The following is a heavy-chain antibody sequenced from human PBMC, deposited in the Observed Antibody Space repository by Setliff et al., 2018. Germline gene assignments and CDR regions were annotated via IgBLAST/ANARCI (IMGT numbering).Heavy chain of an antibody. CDR2: INQRESAR. J-gene: IGHJ3*01. CDR3: ARAHRYFSDTSGYCYDQGRSAFDV. V-gene: IGHV3-7*03. D-gene: IGHD3-22*01. Sequence: GGSLRLSCSASGFIFNNFWMSWVRQAPGKGLEWVANINQRESARLYVDSVKGRLTISRNNAENSLYLQMNSLGAEDTALYYCARAHRYFSDTSGYCYDQGRSAFDVWGQGTMGTVSS. CDR1: GFIFNNFW.